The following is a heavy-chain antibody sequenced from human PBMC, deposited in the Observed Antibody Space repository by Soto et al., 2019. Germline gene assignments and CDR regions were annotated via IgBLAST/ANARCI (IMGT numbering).Heavy chain of an antibody. V-gene: IGHV1-2*04. D-gene: IGHD3-10*01. J-gene: IGHJ6*04. CDR1: GYTFTGYY. CDR3: ARGRGGSGSYYMLDV. CDR2: INPNSGGT. Sequence: ASVKVSCKASGYTFTGYYMHWVRQAPGQGLEWMGWINPNSGGTNYAQKFQGWVTMTRDTSISTAYMELSRLRSDDTAVYYCARGRGGSGSYYMLDVWGKGTTVNVSS.